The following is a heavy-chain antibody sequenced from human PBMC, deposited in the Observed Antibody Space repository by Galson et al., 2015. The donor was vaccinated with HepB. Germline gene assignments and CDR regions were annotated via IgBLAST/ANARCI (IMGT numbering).Heavy chain of an antibody. Sequence: SLRLSCAASGFMFDTHAMSWVRQVPGKGLKWVSGISGDGGRSFYADSVKGRFTISKDNSKDTVYLQINSARDEDTAVYYCAKGYGLFDSWGQGILVTVSS. CDR2: ISGDGGRS. CDR1: GFMFDTHA. V-gene: IGHV3-23*01. CDR3: AKGYGLFDS. D-gene: IGHD3-16*01. J-gene: IGHJ5*01.